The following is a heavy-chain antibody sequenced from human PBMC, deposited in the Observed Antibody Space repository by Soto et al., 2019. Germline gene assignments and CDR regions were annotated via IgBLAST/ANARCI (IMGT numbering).Heavy chain of an antibody. CDR1: GYTFTSYY. J-gene: IGHJ6*02. D-gene: IGHD2-2*01. CDR2: INPSGGST. V-gene: IGHV1-46*01. Sequence: GASVKVSCKASGYTFTSYYMHWVRQAPGQGLEWMGIINPSGGSTSYAQKFQGRVTITADESTSTAYMELSSLRSEDTAVYYCARYCSSTSCHYYYGMDVWGRGTTVTVSS. CDR3: ARYCSSTSCHYYYGMDV.